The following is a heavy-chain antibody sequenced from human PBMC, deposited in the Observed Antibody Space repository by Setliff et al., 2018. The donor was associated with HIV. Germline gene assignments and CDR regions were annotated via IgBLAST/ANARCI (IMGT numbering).Heavy chain of an antibody. V-gene: IGHV4-39*07. J-gene: IGHJ6*03. CDR1: AGSIRSSTYY. CDR3: ARGDGTKYYYYYYMDV. D-gene: IGHD1-7*01. CDR2: IYYSGST. Sequence: SETLSLTCTVSAGSIRSSTYYWAWIRQPPGKGLEWIGTIYYSGSTYYNPSLKSRVTISVDTSKNQFSLKLSSVTAADTAVYYCARGDGTKYYYYYYMDVWGKGTTVTVSS.